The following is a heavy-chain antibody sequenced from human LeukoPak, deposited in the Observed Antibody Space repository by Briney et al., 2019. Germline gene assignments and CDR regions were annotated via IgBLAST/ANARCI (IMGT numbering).Heavy chain of an antibody. CDR3: ARAPGYCSGGSCYSGPTFDY. J-gene: IGHJ4*02. CDR1: GGSSSGYY. CDR2: IYTSGST. V-gene: IGHV4-59*10. D-gene: IGHD2-15*01. Sequence: SETLSLTCAVYGGSSSGYYWSWIRQPPGKGLEWIGRIYTSGSTNYNPSLKSRVTMSVDTSKNQFSLKLSSVTAADTAVYYCARAPGYCSGGSCYSGPTFDYWGQGTLVTVSS.